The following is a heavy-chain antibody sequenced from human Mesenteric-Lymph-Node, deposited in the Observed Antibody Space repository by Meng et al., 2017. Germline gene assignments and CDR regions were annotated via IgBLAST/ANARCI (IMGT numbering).Heavy chain of an antibody. V-gene: IGHV3-21*01. CDR3: ASNGGGSDY. J-gene: IGHJ4*02. Sequence: EVQLVESGGGLVKPGGSLRLFCAASRFTFSSYSMNWVRQAPGKGLEWVSSITSSGRYIYYADSVKGRFTISRDNAKNSLYLQMNSLRVEDTAVYYCASNGGGSDYWGQGTLVTVSS. CDR1: RFTFSSYS. D-gene: IGHD4-23*01. CDR2: ITSSGRYI.